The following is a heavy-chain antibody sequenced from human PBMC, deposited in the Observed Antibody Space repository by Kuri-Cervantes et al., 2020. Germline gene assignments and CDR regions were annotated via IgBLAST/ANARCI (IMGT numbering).Heavy chain of an antibody. CDR1: GGSISSGGYY. CDR2: IYYSGRT. J-gene: IGHJ6*02. CDR3: ARGQGAILAVLDI. Sequence: SETLSLTSTVSGGSISSGGYYWSWIRQHPWKGLEWIGYIYYSGRTYYNPSLKNRDTISVDTSKNQFTLKANSVTAAATVVYYCARGQGAILAVLDIWGQGTTVTVSS. D-gene: IGHD3-3*01. V-gene: IGHV4-31*03.